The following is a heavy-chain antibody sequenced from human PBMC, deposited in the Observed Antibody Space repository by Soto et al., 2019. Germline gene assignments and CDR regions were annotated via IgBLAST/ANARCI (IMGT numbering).Heavy chain of an antibody. V-gene: IGHV3-23*01. CDR2: ISGSGGVT. Sequence: VELLESGGGLVQPGGSLRLSCVASGFTFKNYDMRWIRQAPGKGLEWVSGISGSGGVTYYADSVKGRFTISRDNSKNTLYLRMNSLRAEDTAIYYCAKNRQFRSYYESAGHYDNWGQGTLVTVSS. CDR1: GFTFKNYD. CDR3: AKNRQFRSYYESAGHYDN. J-gene: IGHJ4*02. D-gene: IGHD3-10*01.